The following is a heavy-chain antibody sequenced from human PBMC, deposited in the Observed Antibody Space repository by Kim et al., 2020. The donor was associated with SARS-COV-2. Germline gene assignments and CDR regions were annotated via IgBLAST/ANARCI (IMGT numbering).Heavy chain of an antibody. D-gene: IGHD1-1*01. CDR2: ISSSGSNI. CDR3: ARDGTGTKFGY. CDR1: GFTFNSDS. Sequence: GGSLRLSCAASGFTFNSDSMNWVRQAPGKGLEWISYISSSGSNIYYADSVKGRFTISRDNAKNSLYLQMTSLRDEDTGVYYCARDGTGTKFGYWGQGTLVTVSS. V-gene: IGHV3-48*02. J-gene: IGHJ4*02.